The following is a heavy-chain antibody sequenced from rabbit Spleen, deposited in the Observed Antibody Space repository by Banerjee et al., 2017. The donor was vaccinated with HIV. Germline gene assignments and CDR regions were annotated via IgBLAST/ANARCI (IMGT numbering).Heavy chain of an antibody. J-gene: IGHJ6*01. CDR3: ARDTGSSFSSYGMAL. CDR1: GFSFSSTYY. Sequence: QSLEESGGGLVQPEGSLTLTCTASGFSFSSTYYMCWVRQAPGKGLEWIGCIYTIGGNTYYASWVNGRFAISKTSSTTVDLKMSSLTAADTATYFCARDTGSSFSSYGMALWGPGTLVTVS. CDR2: IYTIGGNT. D-gene: IGHD8-1*01. V-gene: IGHV1S40*01.